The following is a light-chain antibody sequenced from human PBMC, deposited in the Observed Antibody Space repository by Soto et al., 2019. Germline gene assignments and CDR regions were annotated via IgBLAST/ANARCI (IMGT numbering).Light chain of an antibody. V-gene: IGKV1-33*01. Sequence: DIQMTQSPSSLSASVGDRVTITCQASQGISSHLNWYKQIPGKAPKLLIYDASNLEIGVPSRVSGSGSGTDVTFTITSLQPEDSATYDCQQFDNLPLTFGGGTKVDIK. J-gene: IGKJ4*01. CDR3: QQFDNLPLT. CDR1: QGISSH. CDR2: DAS.